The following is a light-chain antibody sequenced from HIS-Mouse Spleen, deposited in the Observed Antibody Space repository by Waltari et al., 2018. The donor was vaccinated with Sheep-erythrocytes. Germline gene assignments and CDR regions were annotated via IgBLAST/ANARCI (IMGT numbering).Light chain of an antibody. Sequence: EIVLTQSPGTLSLSPGERATLSCRASQSVSSSYLAWYPQKPGQAPRLLIYGASSRATGIPDGFSGSGAGTDFTLTISRLEPEDFAVYYCQQYGSSPTFGQGTKLEIK. CDR1: QSVSSSY. V-gene: IGKV3-20*01. CDR2: GAS. CDR3: QQYGSSPT. J-gene: IGKJ2*01.